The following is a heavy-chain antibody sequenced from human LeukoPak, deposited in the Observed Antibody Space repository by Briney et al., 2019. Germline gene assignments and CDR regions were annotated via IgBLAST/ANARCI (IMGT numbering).Heavy chain of an antibody. CDR3: AKDRAAAVTTLGTY. V-gene: IGHV3-23*01. D-gene: IGHD6-13*01. J-gene: IGHJ4*02. CDR2: ISGSGGST. Sequence: GGSLRLSCAASGFTFSTYAMSWVRQAPGKGLEWVSAISGSGGSTYYADSVKGRFTISRDNSKNTLYLQMNSLRAEDTAVYYCAKDRAAAVTTLGTYWGPGTLVTVSS. CDR1: GFTFSTYA.